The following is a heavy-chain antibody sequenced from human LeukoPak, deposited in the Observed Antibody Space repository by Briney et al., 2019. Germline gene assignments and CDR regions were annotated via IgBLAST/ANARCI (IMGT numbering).Heavy chain of an antibody. Sequence: SETLSLTCTVSGGSISSYYWSWLRQPPGKGLEGSGYIYYSGSTNYNPSLKSRVTISVDTSKNQFSLKLSSVTAADTAVYYCARLGPGRWFDAWGQGTLVTVSS. J-gene: IGHJ5*02. CDR2: IYYSGST. CDR1: GGSISSYY. V-gene: IGHV4-59*01. CDR3: ARLGPGRWFDA. D-gene: IGHD1-1*01.